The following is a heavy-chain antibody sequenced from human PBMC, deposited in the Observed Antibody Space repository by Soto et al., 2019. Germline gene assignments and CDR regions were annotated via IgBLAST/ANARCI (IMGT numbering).Heavy chain of an antibody. V-gene: IGHV3-23*01. CDR3: AKDRDRITMVRGVTPKSFDY. CDR1: GFTFSSYA. D-gene: IGHD3-10*01. Sequence: PGGSLRLSCAASGFTFSSYAMSWVRQAPGKGLEWVSAISGSGGSTYYADSVKGRFTISRDNSKNTLYLQMNSLRAEDTAVYYCAKDRDRITMVRGVTPKSFDYWGQGTLGTVSS. CDR2: ISGSGGST. J-gene: IGHJ4*02.